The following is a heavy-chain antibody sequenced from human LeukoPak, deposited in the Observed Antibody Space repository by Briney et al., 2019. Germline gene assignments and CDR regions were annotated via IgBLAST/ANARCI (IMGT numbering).Heavy chain of an antibody. CDR2: INSSGCST. D-gene: IGHD6-19*01. CDR3: ASGGVAVAGSAIDY. V-gene: IGHV1-46*01. Sequence: GASVKVSCKASLYTYPRYYLHWVRQAPAQGFECVGIINSSGCSTIYTQKFRGSVTINRHTSTRTVYIAESTLTCGDTAVYYCASGGVAVAGSAIDYWGQGTLVTVSS. J-gene: IGHJ4*02. CDR1: LYTYPRYY.